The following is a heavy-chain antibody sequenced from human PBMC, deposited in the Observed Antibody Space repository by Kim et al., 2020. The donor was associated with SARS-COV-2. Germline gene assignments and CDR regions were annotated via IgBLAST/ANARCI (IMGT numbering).Heavy chain of an antibody. V-gene: IGHV4-59*13. CDR2: IYYSGST. Sequence: SETLSLTCTVSGGSISSYHWSWIRQPPGKGLEWIGYIYYSGSTNYNPSLKSRVTISVDTSKNQFSLKLSSVTAADTAVYYCAREGEDGYNLAYVDYWGEGALFSLSS. CDR3: AREGEDGYNLAYVDY. CDR1: GGSISSYH. J-gene: IGHJ4*02. D-gene: IGHD5-12*01.